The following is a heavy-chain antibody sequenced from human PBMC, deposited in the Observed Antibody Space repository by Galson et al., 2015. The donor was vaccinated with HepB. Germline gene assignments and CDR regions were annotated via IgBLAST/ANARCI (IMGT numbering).Heavy chain of an antibody. V-gene: IGHV3-23*01. CDR1: GFTFSSYA. CDR3: AKVGNYYDSANDY. D-gene: IGHD3-22*01. CDR2: ISGSGGST. J-gene: IGHJ4*02. Sequence: SLRLSCAASGFTFSSYAMSWVRQAPGKGLEWVSAISGSGGSTYYADSVKGRFTISRDNSKNTLYLQMNSLRAEDTAVYYCAKVGNYYDSANDYWGQGTLVTVSS.